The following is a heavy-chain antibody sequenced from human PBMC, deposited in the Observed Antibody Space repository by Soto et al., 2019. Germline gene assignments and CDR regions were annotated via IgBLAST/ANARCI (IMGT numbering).Heavy chain of an antibody. Sequence: PSETLSLTCAVSGGSISSGGYYWNWIRQHPGKGLEWIGYIYYSGSTYYNPSLKSRVTISVDTSKNQFSLKLSSVTAADTAVFYCARGINFSFDPWGQGTLVTVSS. CDR1: GGSISSGGYY. V-gene: IGHV4-31*11. CDR3: ARGINFSFDP. CDR2: IYYSGST. J-gene: IGHJ5*02. D-gene: IGHD1-20*01.